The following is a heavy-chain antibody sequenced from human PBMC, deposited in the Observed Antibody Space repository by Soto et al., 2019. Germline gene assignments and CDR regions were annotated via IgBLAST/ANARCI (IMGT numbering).Heavy chain of an antibody. Sequence: ASVKVSCKASGYTFTGYYMHWVRQAPGQGLEWMGWINPNSGGTNYAQKFQGRVTMTSDTSISTAYMELSRLRSDDTAVYYCARPEIEYSSSPGYFDYWGQGTLVTVS. D-gene: IGHD6-6*01. CDR3: ARPEIEYSSSPGYFDY. CDR1: GYTFTGYY. J-gene: IGHJ4*02. V-gene: IGHV1-2*02. CDR2: INPNSGGT.